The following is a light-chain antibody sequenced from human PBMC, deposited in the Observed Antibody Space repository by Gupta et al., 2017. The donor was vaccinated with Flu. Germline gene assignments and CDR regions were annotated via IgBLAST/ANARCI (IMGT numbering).Light chain of an antibody. J-gene: IGKJ1*01. CDR1: QSVGSN. V-gene: IGKV3-15*01. Sequence: EIVMTQSPATLSVSPGERATLSCRTSQSVGSNLAWYQQNPGQSPRLLIYDASTRATGIPARFRGYGSGTEFSLTINSRQSEDFALYYCQQYTSGPPWTFGQGTKVEIK. CDR3: QQYTSGPPWT. CDR2: DAS.